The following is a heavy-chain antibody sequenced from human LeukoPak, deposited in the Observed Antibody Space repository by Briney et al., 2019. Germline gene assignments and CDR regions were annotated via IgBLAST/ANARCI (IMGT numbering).Heavy chain of an antibody. CDR3: AKQGSSGWHSGIDY. CDR2: ISGSGGTT. V-gene: IGHV3-23*01. J-gene: IGHJ4*02. D-gene: IGHD6-19*01. CDR1: GFTLSSYA. Sequence: GGSLRLSCAASGFTLSSYAMSWVRQAPGKGLEWVSAISGSGGTTYSADSVKGRFTISRDNSKNTLYLQMNSLRAEDTAVYYCAKQGSSGWHSGIDYWGQGTLVTVSS.